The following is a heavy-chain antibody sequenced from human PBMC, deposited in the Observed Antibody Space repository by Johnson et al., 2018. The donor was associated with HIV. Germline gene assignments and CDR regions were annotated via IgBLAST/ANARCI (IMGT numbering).Heavy chain of an antibody. CDR3: ARGGYSGSYWGPGAFDI. J-gene: IGHJ3*02. CDR2: IQSGGST. CDR1: GFTVSINY. V-gene: IGHV3-66*03. Sequence: VQLVESGGGLIQPGGSLRLSCVVSGFTVSINYMSWVRQAPGKGLEWVSVIQSGGSTSYADSVKGRFTISRDNSKNTLYLQMNSLSAEDTAVYYCARGGYSGSYWGPGAFDIWGQGTMVTVSS. D-gene: IGHD1-26*01.